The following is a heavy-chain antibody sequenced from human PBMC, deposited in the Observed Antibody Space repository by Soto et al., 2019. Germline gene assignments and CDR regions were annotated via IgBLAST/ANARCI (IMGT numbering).Heavy chain of an antibody. J-gene: IGHJ4*02. D-gene: IGHD3-10*01. CDR3: VRDSPSDYGIQGPFEY. V-gene: IGHV3-33*01. CDR2: IWYDGSNK. CDR1: RFNFSSYG. Sequence: QVQLVESGGGVVQPGRSLRISCAASRFNFSSYGMHWVRQAPGKGLEWVAVIWYDGSNKYYADSVKGRFTISRDNSKKTLELQMNSLRAEDTAVYYCVRDSPSDYGIQGPFEYWGQGTLVTVSS.